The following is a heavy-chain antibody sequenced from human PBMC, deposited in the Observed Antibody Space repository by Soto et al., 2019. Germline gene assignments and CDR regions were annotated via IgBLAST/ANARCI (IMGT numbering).Heavy chain of an antibody. D-gene: IGHD5-18*01. Sequence: ASVKVSCKASGGTFSSYAISWVRQAPGQGLEWMGGIIPIFGTANYAQKFQGRVTITADESTSTAYMELSSLRSEDTAVYYCARGSESRDGYSTFDYWGQGNLVTVSS. CDR1: GGTFSSYA. J-gene: IGHJ4*02. CDR2: IIPIFGTA. CDR3: ARGSESRDGYSTFDY. V-gene: IGHV1-69*13.